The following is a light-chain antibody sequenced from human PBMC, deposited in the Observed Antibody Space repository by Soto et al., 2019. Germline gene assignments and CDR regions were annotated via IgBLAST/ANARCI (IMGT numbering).Light chain of an antibody. CDR2: DVS. CDR3: SSYTSSSTLDNV. V-gene: IGLV2-14*01. Sequence: QSALTQPASVSGSPGQSITISCTGTSSDVGGYNYVSWYQQHPGKAPKLMIYDVSNRPSGVSNRFSGSKSGNTASLTISGLQAEDEADYYCSSYTSSSTLDNVFGTGTKLTVL. CDR1: SSDVGGYNY. J-gene: IGLJ1*01.